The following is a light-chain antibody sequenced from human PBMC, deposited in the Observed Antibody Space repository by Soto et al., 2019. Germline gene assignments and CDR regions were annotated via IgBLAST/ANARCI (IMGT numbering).Light chain of an antibody. Sequence: DIHMTQSPSSLSASVGYRITITCRASQSISRYLNWYQHKPGKAPKLLINAASSLERGVPSRFSGGGSGTDFTLTINSLQPEDFETYCCQQTSADPFTFGPGTKVDIK. V-gene: IGKV1-39*01. CDR3: QQTSADPFT. CDR1: QSISRY. CDR2: AAS. J-gene: IGKJ3*01.